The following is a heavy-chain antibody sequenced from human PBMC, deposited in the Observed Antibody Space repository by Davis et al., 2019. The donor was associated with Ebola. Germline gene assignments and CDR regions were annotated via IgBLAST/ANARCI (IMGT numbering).Heavy chain of an antibody. CDR1: KFSFGDYL. CDR3: VKGSITMTVVVYFDL. J-gene: IGHJ4*02. V-gene: IGHV3-7*01. CDR2: IKQDGTEK. D-gene: IGHD3-22*01. Sequence: PGGSLRLSCVASKFSFGDYLMSWVRQAPGKGLEWVANIKQDGTEKFYVDSAKGRFTISRDNAKNSLSLQMSSLRPEDTAVYYCVKGSITMTVVVYFDLWGQGTLVTVSS.